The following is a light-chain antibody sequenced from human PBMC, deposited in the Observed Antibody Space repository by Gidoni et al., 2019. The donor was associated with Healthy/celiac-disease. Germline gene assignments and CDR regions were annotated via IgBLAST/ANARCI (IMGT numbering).Light chain of an antibody. Sequence: EIVVTQSPATLSVSPGERATLSCRASQSVSSNLAWYQQKPGQAPRLRIYGASTRATGIPARFIGSGSGTEFTLTISSLQSEDFAVYYCQQYNNWPPWTFGQGTKVEIK. J-gene: IGKJ1*01. CDR3: QQYNNWPPWT. CDR2: GAS. CDR1: QSVSSN. V-gene: IGKV3-15*01.